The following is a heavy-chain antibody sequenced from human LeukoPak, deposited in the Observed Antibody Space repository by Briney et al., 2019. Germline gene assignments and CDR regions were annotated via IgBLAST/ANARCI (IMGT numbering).Heavy chain of an antibody. D-gene: IGHD2-15*01. V-gene: IGHV3-23*01. CDR3: AREMYCSGGSCCGDAFDI. CDR1: GFTFSSYA. Sequence: PGGSLRLSCAASGFTFSSYAMSWVRQAPGKGLEWVSTISASGGSTYYADSVKGRFTISRDNSKNTLYLQMNSLRAEDTALYYCAREMYCSGGSCCGDAFDIWGQGTMVTVSS. J-gene: IGHJ3*02. CDR2: ISASGGST.